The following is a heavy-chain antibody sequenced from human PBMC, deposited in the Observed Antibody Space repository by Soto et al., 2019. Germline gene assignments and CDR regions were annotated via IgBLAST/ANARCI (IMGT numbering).Heavy chain of an antibody. D-gene: IGHD3-9*01. Sequence: EASVKVSCKASGYTFTSYGISWVRQAPGQGLEWMGWISAYNGNTNYAQKLQGRVTMTTDTSTSTAYMELRSLRSDDTAVYYCARDGLRYFDWLLLPDNWFDPWGQGTLVTVS. V-gene: IGHV1-18*01. CDR3: ARDGLRYFDWLLLPDNWFDP. J-gene: IGHJ5*02. CDR1: GYTFTSYG. CDR2: ISAYNGNT.